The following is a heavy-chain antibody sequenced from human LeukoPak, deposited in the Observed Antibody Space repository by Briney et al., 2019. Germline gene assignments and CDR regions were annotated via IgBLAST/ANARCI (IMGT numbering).Heavy chain of an antibody. V-gene: IGHV4-59*01. CDR3: ARQVRVYYYYYMDV. J-gene: IGHJ6*03. CDR2: TYYGGST. CDR1: GGSISGFY. D-gene: IGHD2-21*01. Sequence: KPSETLSLTCTVSGGSISGFYWTWIRQPPGKALEWIGYTYYGGSTHYNPSLESRVTISVDTSKNQFSLKLSSVTAADTAVYYCARQVRVYYYYYMDVWGKGTTVTVSS.